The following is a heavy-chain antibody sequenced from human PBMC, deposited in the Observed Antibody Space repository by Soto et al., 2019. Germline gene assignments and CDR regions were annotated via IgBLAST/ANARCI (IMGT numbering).Heavy chain of an antibody. V-gene: IGHV1-2*04. Sequence: ASVKVSCKASGYSFIDYHIHWVRQAPGQGLEWLGRINPKSGGTSTAQKFQGWVTMTTDTSISTASMELTRLTSDDTAIYYCARGDSTDCSKGVCSFFYNHDMDVWGQGTTVTVSS. J-gene: IGHJ6*02. D-gene: IGHD2-8*01. CDR1: GYSFIDYH. CDR2: INPKSGGT. CDR3: ARGDSTDCSKGVCSFFYNHDMDV.